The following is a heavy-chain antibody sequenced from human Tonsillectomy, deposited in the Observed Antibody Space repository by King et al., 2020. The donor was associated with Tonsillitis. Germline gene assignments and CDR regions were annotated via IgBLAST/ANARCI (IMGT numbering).Heavy chain of an antibody. D-gene: IGHD2-15*01. CDR3: AKDRGGTIDY. CDR2: IYSGGSST. CDR1: GFTFSSYA. J-gene: IGHJ4*02. Sequence: QLVQSGGGLVQPGGSLRLSCAASGFTFSSYAMSWVRQAPGKGLEWVSVIYSGGSSTYYADSVKGRFTISRDNSKNTLYVQMNSLRAEDTAVYYCAKDRGGTIDYWGQGTLVTVSS. V-gene: IGHV3-23*03.